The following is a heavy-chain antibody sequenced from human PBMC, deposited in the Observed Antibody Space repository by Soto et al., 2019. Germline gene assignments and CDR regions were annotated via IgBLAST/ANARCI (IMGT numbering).Heavy chain of an antibody. D-gene: IGHD3-22*01. J-gene: IGHJ3*01. CDR2: ISWNSGRI. CDR1: GFTFDAYG. CDR3: AKGGVTYYYDGSSYPDGFEV. Sequence: EVQLVESGGRLVQPGRALRRSCAASGFTFDAYGMNWVRQAPGKGLEWVSGISWNSGRIAYTDSVKGRFTISRDNAKHSLYLQMTSLRPEDTALYYCAKGGVTYYYDGSSYPDGFEVWGQGTVVTVSS. V-gene: IGHV3-9*01.